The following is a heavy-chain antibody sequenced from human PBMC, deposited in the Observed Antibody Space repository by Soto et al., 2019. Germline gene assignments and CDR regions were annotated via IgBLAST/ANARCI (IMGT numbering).Heavy chain of an antibody. CDR1: GYTYSVYY. V-gene: IGHV1-2*02. J-gene: IGHJ4*02. CDR3: AREPATAKPEGVDF. D-gene: IGHD1-1*01. Sequence: ASVKGSCKAAGYTYSVYYRHWGRQTPGQGLEWMGWINPNSGGTKYAPKFQGGVTMTRDTSITTAYMELSRLRSGDTAVYYCAREPATAKPEGVDFWGQGTLVTVSS. CDR2: INPNSGGT.